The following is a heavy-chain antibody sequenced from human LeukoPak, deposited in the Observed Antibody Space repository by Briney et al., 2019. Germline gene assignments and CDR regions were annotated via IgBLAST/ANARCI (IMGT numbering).Heavy chain of an antibody. CDR2: INSDGSIS. Sequence: GGSLRVSCEVSGFSFSTYWMHWVRQAPGKGLVWVSRINSDGSISYYADSVKGRFTTSRDNAKDTLYLQMNSLRDEDTAVYYCARGYDVYPLGWWFDPWGQGTRVTVSS. V-gene: IGHV3-74*01. CDR1: GFSFSTYW. J-gene: IGHJ5*02. D-gene: IGHD5-12*01. CDR3: ARGYDVYPLGWWFDP.